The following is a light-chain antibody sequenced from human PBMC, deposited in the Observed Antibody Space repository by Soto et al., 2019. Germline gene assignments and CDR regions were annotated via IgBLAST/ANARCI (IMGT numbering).Light chain of an antibody. J-gene: IGKJ1*01. CDR2: DAS. Sequence: IQMTPSPSTLSASVGYRVTITCRASQSISSWLAWYQQKPGKAPKLLIYDASSLESGVPSRFSGSASGTDFTLTISSLQPDDFATYHCQQGYSTPWTFGQGTKVDIK. CDR3: QQGYSTPWT. CDR1: QSISSW. V-gene: IGKV1-5*01.